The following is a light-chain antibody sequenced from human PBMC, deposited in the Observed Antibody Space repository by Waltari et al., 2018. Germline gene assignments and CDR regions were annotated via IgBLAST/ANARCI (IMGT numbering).Light chain of an antibody. CDR1: SSDIGAYAL. Sequence: HSALTQPASVSGSPGQSISISCAGSSSDIGAYALVSWYQKYPGKAPKLIIYEVKNRPSDISPRFSASKSGDTASLTISGLQAEDEAEYYCASYVNSFALVFGGGTKVSVL. CDR2: EVK. V-gene: IGLV2-14*01. CDR3: ASYVNSFALV. J-gene: IGLJ2*01.